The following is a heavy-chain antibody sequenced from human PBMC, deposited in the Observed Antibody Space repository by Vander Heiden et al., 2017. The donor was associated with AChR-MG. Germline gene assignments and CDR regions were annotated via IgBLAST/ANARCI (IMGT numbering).Heavy chain of an antibody. V-gene: IGHV3-74*01. CDR1: GFTLSSYR. CDR3: ARDLQDFGGPNDY. D-gene: IGHD3-3*01. J-gene: IGHJ4*02. CDR2: SNRDGSST. Sequence: EVQLVESGGGLVQPGGSLRLSCAASGFTLSSYRMHWVRQAPGKGLVWVSRSNRDGSSTSYADSVKGRFTISRDNAKNTLYLQMNSLRAEDTAVYYCARDLQDFGGPNDYWGQGTLVTVSS.